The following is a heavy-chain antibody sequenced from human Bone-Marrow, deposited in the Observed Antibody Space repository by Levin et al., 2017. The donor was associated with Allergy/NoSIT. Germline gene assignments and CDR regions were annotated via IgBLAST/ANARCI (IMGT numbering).Heavy chain of an antibody. CDR1: GGTFSSYA. J-gene: IGHJ4*02. D-gene: IGHD3-10*01. V-gene: IGHV1-69*13. CDR3: ARCVLWFEKEYYFDY. CDR2: IIPIFGTA. Sequence: SVKVSCKASGGTFSSYAISWVRQAPGQGLEWMGGIIPIFGTANYAQKFQGRVTITADESTSTAYMELSSLRSEDTAVYYCARCVLWFEKEYYFDYWGQGTLVTVSS.